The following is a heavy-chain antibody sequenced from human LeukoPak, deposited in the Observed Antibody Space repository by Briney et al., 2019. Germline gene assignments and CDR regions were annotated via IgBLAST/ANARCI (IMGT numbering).Heavy chain of an antibody. V-gene: IGHV3-43*02. J-gene: IGHJ4*02. CDR2: ISGDGGST. CDR1: GFTFDDYA. Sequence: GGSLRLSCAASGFTFDDYAMHWVRQAPGKGLEWVSLISGDGGSTYDADSVKGRFTISRDNSKNSLYLQMNSLRTEDTALYYCAGGGNPYYFDYWGQGTLVTVSS. CDR3: AGGGNPYYFDY. D-gene: IGHD3-10*01.